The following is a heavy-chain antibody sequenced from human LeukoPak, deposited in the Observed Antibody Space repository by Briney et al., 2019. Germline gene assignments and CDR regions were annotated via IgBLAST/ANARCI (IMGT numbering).Heavy chain of an antibody. V-gene: IGHV3-7*01. Sequence: GGSLRLSCAASGFTFSDYYMSWVRQAPGKGLEWVANIKQDGSEKYYVDSVKGRFTISRDNAKNSLYLQMNSLRAEDTAVYYCARAAYGSDPEGFDYWGQGTLVTVSS. CDR1: GFTFSDYY. D-gene: IGHD3-10*01. CDR2: IKQDGSEK. J-gene: IGHJ4*02. CDR3: ARAAYGSDPEGFDY.